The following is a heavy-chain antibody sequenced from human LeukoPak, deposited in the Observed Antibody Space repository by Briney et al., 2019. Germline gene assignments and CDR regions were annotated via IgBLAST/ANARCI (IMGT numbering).Heavy chain of an antibody. D-gene: IGHD2/OR15-2a*01. CDR2: IRNKAHGGTT. J-gene: IGHJ5*01. Sequence: GGSLRLSCTASGFTFGDYAMYWFRQAPGKGLEWVGLIRNKAHGGTTEYAASVKGTFSISRDDSKSIAYLQMNSLKTEDTGVYYCTRDLLSNSGEHNSFDSWGQGTLVTVSS. CDR3: TRDLLSNSGEHNSFDS. V-gene: IGHV3-49*03. CDR1: GFTFGDYA.